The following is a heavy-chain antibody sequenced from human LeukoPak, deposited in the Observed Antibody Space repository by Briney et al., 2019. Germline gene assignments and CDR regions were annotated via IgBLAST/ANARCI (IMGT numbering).Heavy chain of an antibody. CDR2: ISGSGGST. J-gene: IGHJ4*02. D-gene: IGHD1-1*01. CDR1: GFTFNNYA. V-gene: IGHV3-23*01. CDR3: AKETQLTVSALFGY. Sequence: GGSLRLSCAASGFTFNNYAMSWVRQAPGKGLEWVSAISGSGGSTFYAASVEGRFTISRDSSKNTLFLQVNSLRAEDTAVYYCAKETQLTVSALFGYWGQGTLVTVSS.